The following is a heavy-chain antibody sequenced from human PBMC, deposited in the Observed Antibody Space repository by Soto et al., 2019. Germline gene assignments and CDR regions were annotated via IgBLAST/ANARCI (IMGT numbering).Heavy chain of an antibody. J-gene: IGHJ4*02. CDR2: ISAYNGNT. CDR3: ARGLLWFGESVHSFDY. V-gene: IGHV1-18*01. CDR1: GGTFTSYG. D-gene: IGHD3-10*01. Sequence: ASVKVSCKASGGTFTSYGISWVRQAPGQGLEWMGWISAYNGNTNYAQKLQGRVTMTTDTSTSTAYMELRSLRSDDTAVYYCARGLLWFGESVHSFDYWGQGTLVTVSS.